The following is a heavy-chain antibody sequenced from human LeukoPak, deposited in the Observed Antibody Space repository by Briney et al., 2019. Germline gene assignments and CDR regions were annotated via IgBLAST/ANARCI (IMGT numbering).Heavy chain of an antibody. V-gene: IGHV3-23*01. CDR3: AKDAAGPEY. Sequence: GGSLRLSCVVSGLSFSSYSMTWVRQAPGKGLEWVSGISASGRDTWFPDSVKGRFTISRDNSKNTLFLQMNSLRVEDTALYYCAKDAAGPEYWGQGTLVTVSS. D-gene: IGHD6-13*01. CDR2: ISASGRDT. CDR1: GLSFSSYS. J-gene: IGHJ4*02.